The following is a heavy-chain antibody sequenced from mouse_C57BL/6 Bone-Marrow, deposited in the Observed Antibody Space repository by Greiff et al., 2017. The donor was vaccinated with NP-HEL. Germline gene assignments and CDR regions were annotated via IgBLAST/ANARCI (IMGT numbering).Heavy chain of an antibody. CDR2: IDPENGDT. CDR3: TTLREDYGSSPLDY. V-gene: IGHV14-4*01. CDR1: GFNIKDDY. Sequence: VQLKESGAELVRPGASVKLSCTASGFNIKDDYMHWVKQRPEQGLEWIGWIDPENGDTEYASKFQGKATITADTSSNTAYLQLSSLTSEDTAVYYCTTLREDYGSSPLDYWGQGTTLTVSS. D-gene: IGHD1-1*01. J-gene: IGHJ2*01.